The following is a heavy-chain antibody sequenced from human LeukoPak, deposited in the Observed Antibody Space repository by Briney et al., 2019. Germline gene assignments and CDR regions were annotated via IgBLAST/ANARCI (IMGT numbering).Heavy chain of an antibody. J-gene: IGHJ6*03. Sequence: ASVKVSCEASGYTFTSYDMNWVRQASGQGLEWMGWMNLHNGNTGYSQRFQGRVTMTRNTSLSTAYLELSSLGTEDTAVYYCARGHQLNDYYMDVWGKGTTVTVSS. CDR1: GYTFTSYD. V-gene: IGHV1-8*01. CDR2: MNLHNGNT. D-gene: IGHD2-2*01. CDR3: ARGHQLNDYYMDV.